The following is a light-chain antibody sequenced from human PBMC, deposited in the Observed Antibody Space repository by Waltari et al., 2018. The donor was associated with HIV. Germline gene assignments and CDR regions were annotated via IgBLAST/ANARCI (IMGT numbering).Light chain of an antibody. V-gene: IGLV3-21*02. CDR1: NIGMKT. CDR3: QVWEPTSDHVV. Sequence: SYVLTQETSVSVAPGQTARITCVGNNIGMKTVHWYQRKPGQAPVRVMYDDSNRPSGIPERFSGSKSGNTATLTINRVEVGDEADYYCQVWEPTSDHVVFGGGSRLIVL. CDR2: DDS. J-gene: IGLJ2*01.